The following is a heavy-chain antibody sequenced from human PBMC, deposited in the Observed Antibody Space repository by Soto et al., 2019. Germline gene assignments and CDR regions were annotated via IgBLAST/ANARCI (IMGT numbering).Heavy chain of an antibody. CDR1: GDSISDSSFY. CDR2: IYYKGYT. Sequence: PSETLSLTCTSSGDSISDSSFYWAWIRQPPGKGLEWIGSIYYKGYTKYNPSLESRVTITVDTSRNQFSLRLSSVTAADTAVYFCARHPDYGGNYYYYGMDVWGPGTTVTVS. D-gene: IGHD4-17*01. V-gene: IGHV4-39*01. J-gene: IGHJ6*02. CDR3: ARHPDYGGNYYYYGMDV.